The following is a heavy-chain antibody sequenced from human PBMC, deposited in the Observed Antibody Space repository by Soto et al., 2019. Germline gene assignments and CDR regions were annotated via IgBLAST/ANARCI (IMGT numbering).Heavy chain of an antibody. CDR1: GFTVSSNY. V-gene: IGHV3-66*01. CDR2: IYSGGST. J-gene: IGHJ6*03. Sequence: GESLKISCAASGFTVSSNYMSWVRQAPGKGLEWVSVIYSGGSTYYADSVKGRFTISRDNSKNTLYLQMNSLRAEDTAVYYCARGPDYYYYYMDVWGKGTTVTVSS. CDR3: ARGPDYYYYYMDV.